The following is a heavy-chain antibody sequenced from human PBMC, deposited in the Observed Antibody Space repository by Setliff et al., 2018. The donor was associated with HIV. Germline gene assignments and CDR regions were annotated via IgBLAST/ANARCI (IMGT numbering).Heavy chain of an antibody. CDR3: ARHRYSSSINWFDP. CDR1: GASISFDT. J-gene: IGHJ5*02. D-gene: IGHD6-13*01. V-gene: IGHV4-59*08. Sequence: PSETLSLTCIVSGASISFDTWSWIRQPPGKGLQWIGFIYNSATTNYNPSLKSRVTMSLDTSQNQFSLKLTSVTATDTAVYYCARHRYSSSINWFDPWGQGTLVTVSS. CDR2: IYNSATT.